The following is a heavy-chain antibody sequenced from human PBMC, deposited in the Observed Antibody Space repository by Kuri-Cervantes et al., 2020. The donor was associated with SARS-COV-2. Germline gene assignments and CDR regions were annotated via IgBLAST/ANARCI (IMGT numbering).Heavy chain of an antibody. D-gene: IGHD6-19*01. CDR1: GFTFSSYG. Sequence: GESLKISCAASGFTFSSYGMHWVRQAPGKGLEWVAFIRYDGSNKYYADSVKGRFTISRDNSKNTLYLQMNSLRAEDTAVYYCASWLFDAFDIWGQGTRVTVSS. CDR2: IRYDGSNK. J-gene: IGHJ3*02. CDR3: ASWLFDAFDI. V-gene: IGHV3-30*02.